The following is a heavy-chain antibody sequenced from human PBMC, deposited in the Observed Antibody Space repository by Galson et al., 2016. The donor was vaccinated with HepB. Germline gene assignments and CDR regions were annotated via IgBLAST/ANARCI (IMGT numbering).Heavy chain of an antibody. J-gene: IGHJ4*02. Sequence: SLRLSCAASGFTFSSYEMNWVRQAPGKGLEWVSYISSSGSTIYYADSVKGRFTISRDNSQNTLSLQMSSLRPEDTAAYYCAREAERWNYLDYWGQGALVTVSS. D-gene: IGHD5-24*01. CDR2: ISSSGSTI. CDR3: AREAERWNYLDY. CDR1: GFTFSSYE. V-gene: IGHV3-48*03.